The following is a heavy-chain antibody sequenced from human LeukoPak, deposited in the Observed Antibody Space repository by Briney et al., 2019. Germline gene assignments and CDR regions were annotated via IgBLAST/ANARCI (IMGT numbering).Heavy chain of an antibody. D-gene: IGHD6-19*01. CDR2: IWYDGSNK. Sequence: GGPLRLSCAASGFTFSSYGMHWVRQAPGKGLEWVAVIWYDGSNKYYADSVKGRFTISRDNSKNTLYLQMNSLRAEDTAVYYCAGSYSSGWYYYYYYGMDVWGQGTTVTVSS. V-gene: IGHV3-33*01. J-gene: IGHJ6*02. CDR1: GFTFSSYG. CDR3: AGSYSSGWYYYYYYGMDV.